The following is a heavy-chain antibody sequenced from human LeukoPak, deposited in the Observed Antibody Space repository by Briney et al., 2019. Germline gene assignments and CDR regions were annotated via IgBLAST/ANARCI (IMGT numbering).Heavy chain of an antibody. J-gene: IGHJ6*02. Sequence: GGSLRLSCAASGFTFSSCAMTWVRQAPGKGLEWVSSISGSGGSTYYADSVKGRFTISRENSKNTLYLQMNSLRAEDTAVYYCAKSTTAYYYYAMDVWGPGTTVTVSS. CDR3: AKSTTAYYYYAMDV. CDR2: ISGSGGST. V-gene: IGHV3-23*01. D-gene: IGHD5/OR15-5a*01. CDR1: GFTFSSCA.